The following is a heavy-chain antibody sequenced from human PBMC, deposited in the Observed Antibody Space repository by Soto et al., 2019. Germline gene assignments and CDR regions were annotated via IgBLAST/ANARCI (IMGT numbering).Heavy chain of an antibody. D-gene: IGHD3-22*01. CDR1: GGSISSSSYY. Sequence: QLQLQESGPGLVKPSETLSLTCTVSGGSISSSSYYWGWIRQPPGKGLEWIGSIYYSGSTYYNPSLKSRGTIPVDTSKNQFSLKLSSVTAADTAVYYCASRASYYYDSSGYINNWFDPWGQGTLVTVSS. V-gene: IGHV4-39*01. CDR2: IYYSGST. CDR3: ASRASYYYDSSGYINNWFDP. J-gene: IGHJ5*02.